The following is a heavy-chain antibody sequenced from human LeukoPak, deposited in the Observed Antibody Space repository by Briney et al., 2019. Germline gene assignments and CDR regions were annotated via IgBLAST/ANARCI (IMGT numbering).Heavy chain of an antibody. V-gene: IGHV3-7*01. CDR2: IKQDGSVI. D-gene: IGHD2-15*01. Sequence: GGSLRLSCAASGFSFSTHWMSWFRQAPGKGLEWVALIKQDGSVIHYVDSVKGRFTISRDNAKNSLSLQMNSLRAEDTAVYYCAASVLVASNAFDVWGQGTVVNVSS. CDR1: GFSFSTHW. CDR3: AASVLVASNAFDV. J-gene: IGHJ3*01.